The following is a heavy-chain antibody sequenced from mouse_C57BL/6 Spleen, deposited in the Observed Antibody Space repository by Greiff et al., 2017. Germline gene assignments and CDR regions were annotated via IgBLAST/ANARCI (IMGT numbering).Heavy chain of an antibody. CDR1: GFTFTDYY. J-gene: IGHJ3*01. V-gene: IGHV7-3*01. CDR2: IRNKANGYTT. CDR3: ARYKGDDSGAWFAY. D-gene: IGHD2-13*01. Sequence: EVQLVESGGGLVQPGGSLSLSCAASGFTFTDYYMSWVRQPPGKALEWLGFIRNKANGYTTEYSASVKGRFTISRDNSQSILYLHMNALRAEDSATYYCARYKGDDSGAWFAYWGQGTLVTVSA.